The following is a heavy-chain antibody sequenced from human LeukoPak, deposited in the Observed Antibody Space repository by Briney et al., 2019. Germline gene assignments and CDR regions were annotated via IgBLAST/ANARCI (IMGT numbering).Heavy chain of an antibody. V-gene: IGHV3-11*01. J-gene: IGHJ3*02. CDR3: ARDIWGFQRSDAFDI. CDR1: GFTFSDYY. Sequence: GGSLRLSCAASGFTFSDYYMSWIRQAPGKGLEWVSYISSSGSTIYYADSVKGRFTIPRDNAKNSLYLQMNSLRAEDTAVYYCARDIWGFQRSDAFDIWGRGTMVTVSS. CDR2: ISSSGSTI. D-gene: IGHD7-27*01.